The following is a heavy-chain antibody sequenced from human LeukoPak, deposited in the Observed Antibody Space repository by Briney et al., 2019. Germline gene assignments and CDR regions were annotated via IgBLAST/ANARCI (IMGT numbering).Heavy chain of an antibody. CDR1: GDSISISSYF. CDR2: LSYSGST. Sequence: PSETLSLTCTVSGDSISISSYFWGWIRQSPGKGLQWIGTLSYSGSTYYNPPLKSRVTISVDTSKNQFSLNLSSVTAADTAVYYCARQGDSGYDYFHYWGQGILVTVSS. V-gene: IGHV4-39*01. CDR3: ARQGDSGYDYFHY. D-gene: IGHD5-12*01. J-gene: IGHJ4*02.